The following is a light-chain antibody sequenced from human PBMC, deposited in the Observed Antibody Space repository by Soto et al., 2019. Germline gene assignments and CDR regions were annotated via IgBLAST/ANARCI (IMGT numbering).Light chain of an antibody. V-gene: IGLV2-8*01. Sequence: QSVLTQPPSASWSPGQSVTISCTGTSSDVGGYNYISWYQHHPGKAPKLMICEVSQRPSGVPDRFSGSKSGNTASLTVSGLQAEDEADYYCTSYAGSNNRGVFGSGTKLTVL. CDR1: SSDVGGYNY. CDR2: EVS. CDR3: TSYAGSNNRGV. J-gene: IGLJ1*01.